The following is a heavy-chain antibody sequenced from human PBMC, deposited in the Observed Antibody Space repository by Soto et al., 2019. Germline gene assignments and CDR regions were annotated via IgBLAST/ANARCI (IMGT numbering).Heavy chain of an antibody. V-gene: IGHV1-58*01. Sequence: QMHLVQSGPEVKKPGTSVKVSCKASGFSFIGSAVQWVRQARGQRLEWIGWIVVGSGITKYAQNFQGRVSMSRDTSTSTAYMELSSLRSEDTAVYYCAAGKEQYSGYDFDYSYGMDVWGQGTKVTVYS. CDR2: IVVGSGIT. D-gene: IGHD5-12*01. CDR3: AAGKEQYSGYDFDYSYGMDV. J-gene: IGHJ6*02. CDR1: GFSFIGSA.